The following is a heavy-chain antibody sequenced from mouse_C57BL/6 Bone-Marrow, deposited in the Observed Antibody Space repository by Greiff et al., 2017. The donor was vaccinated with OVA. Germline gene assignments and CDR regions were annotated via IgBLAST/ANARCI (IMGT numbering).Heavy chain of an antibody. J-gene: IGHJ2*01. CDR1: GFTFSNYW. D-gene: IGHD1-1*01. CDR3: TGPPLITTVVPYFDY. V-gene: IGHV6-3*01. CDR2: IRLKSDNYAT. Sequence: EVKVEESGGGLVQPGGSMKLSCVASGFTFSNYWMNWVRQSPEKGLEWVAQIRLKSDNYATHYAESVKGRFTISRDDSKSSVYLQMNNLRAEDTGIYYGTGPPLITTVVPYFDYWGQGTTLTVSS.